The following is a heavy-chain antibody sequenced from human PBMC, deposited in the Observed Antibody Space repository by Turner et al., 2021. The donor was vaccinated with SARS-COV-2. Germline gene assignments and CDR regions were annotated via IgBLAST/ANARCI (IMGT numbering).Heavy chain of an antibody. V-gene: IGHV3-48*03. CDR2: ISASGSPI. D-gene: IGHD2-8*02. J-gene: IGHJ4*02. Sequence: EVQLVESGGGLVQPGGSLQLSCAASGFTFSTYELNWVRQAPGKGLEWVSFISASGSPIYYADSVKGRFTISRDNAKNSLYLQMNSLRADDMALYYCARDYRWQLRGGAFDYWGQGTLVTVS. CDR1: GFTFSTYE. CDR3: ARDYRWQLRGGAFDY.